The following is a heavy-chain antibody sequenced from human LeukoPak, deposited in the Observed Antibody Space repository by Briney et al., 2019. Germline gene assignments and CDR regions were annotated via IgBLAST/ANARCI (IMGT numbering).Heavy chain of an antibody. J-gene: IGHJ3*02. V-gene: IGHV4-34*01. D-gene: IGHD6-19*01. CDR3: ARTQWLARGRNMRHAFDI. Sequence: SETLSLTCTVSGGSISGYYWTWIRQPPGKGLEWIGEINHSGSTNYNPSLKSRVTVSVDTSRNQFSLKLSSVTAADTAVYYCARTQWLARGRNMRHAFDIWGQGTMVTVSS. CDR2: INHSGST. CDR1: GGSISGYY.